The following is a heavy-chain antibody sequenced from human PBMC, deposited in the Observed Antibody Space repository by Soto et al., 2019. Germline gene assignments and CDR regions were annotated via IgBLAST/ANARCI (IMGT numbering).Heavy chain of an antibody. J-gene: IGHJ5*02. Sequence: GASVKVSCKAPCYTFTSYGISWVRQAPGQGLEWMGWISAYNGNTNYAQKLQGRVTMTTDTSTSTAYMELRSLRSDDTAVYYCARASYYYGSGSYYNSFWFDPWGQGTLVTVSS. D-gene: IGHD3-10*01. CDR1: CYTFTSYG. V-gene: IGHV1-18*01. CDR3: ARASYYYGSGSYYNSFWFDP. CDR2: ISAYNGNT.